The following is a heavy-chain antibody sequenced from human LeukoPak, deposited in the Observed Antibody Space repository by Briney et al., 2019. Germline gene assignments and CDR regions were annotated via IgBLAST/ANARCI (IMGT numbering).Heavy chain of an antibody. D-gene: IGHD1-26*01. Sequence: ASVKVSCKASGYTFTSYDINWVRQATGQGLEWMGWMNPNSGNTGYAQKFQGRVTITRNTSISTAYMELSSLRSEDTAVYYCAKKYSGSNSFDYWGQGTLVTVSS. J-gene: IGHJ4*02. CDR2: MNPNSGNT. V-gene: IGHV1-8*03. CDR1: GYTFTSYD. CDR3: AKKYSGSNSFDY.